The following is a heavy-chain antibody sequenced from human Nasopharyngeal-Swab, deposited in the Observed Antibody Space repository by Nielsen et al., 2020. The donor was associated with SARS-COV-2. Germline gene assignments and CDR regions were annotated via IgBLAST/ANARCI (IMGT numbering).Heavy chain of an antibody. J-gene: IGHJ6*02. D-gene: IGHD6-6*01. Sequence: WIRQPPGKGLEWIGYIYYSGSTNYNPSLKSRVTISVDTSKNQFSLKLSSVTAADTAVYYCARGRGVAARRDYYYYGMDVWGQGTTVTVPS. CDR2: IYYSGST. CDR3: ARGRGVAARRDYYYYGMDV. V-gene: IGHV4-59*01.